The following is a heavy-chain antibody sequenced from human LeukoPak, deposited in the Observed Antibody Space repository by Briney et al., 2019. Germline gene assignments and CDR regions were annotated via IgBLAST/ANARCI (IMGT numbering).Heavy chain of an antibody. Sequence: ASVKVSCKASGYTFTGYYMHWVRQAPGQGLEWMGWINPKNGGRSYAQKFQARVTMTTDTSTNTAYMELSSLRFDDTAVYYCASWDAPGFDYWGQGTLVTVSS. CDR1: GYTFTGYY. CDR2: INPKNGGR. CDR3: ASWDAPGFDY. J-gene: IGHJ4*02. D-gene: IGHD1-26*01. V-gene: IGHV1-2*02.